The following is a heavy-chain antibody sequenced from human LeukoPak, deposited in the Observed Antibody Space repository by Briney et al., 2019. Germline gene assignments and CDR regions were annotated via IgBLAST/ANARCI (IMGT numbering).Heavy chain of an antibody. J-gene: IGHJ4*02. CDR1: GGSFSGYY. CDR3: AREPTTVAASYFDY. CDR2: INHSGST. Sequence: SETLSLTCAVYGGSFSGYYWSWIRQPPGKGLEWIGEINHSGSTNYNPSLKSRVTISVDTSKNQFSLKLSSVTAADTAVYYCAREPTTVAASYFDYWGQGTLVTVSS. D-gene: IGHD4-23*01. V-gene: IGHV4-34*01.